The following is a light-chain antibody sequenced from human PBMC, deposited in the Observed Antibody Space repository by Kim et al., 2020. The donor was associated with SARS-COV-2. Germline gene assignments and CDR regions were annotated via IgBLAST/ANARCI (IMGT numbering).Light chain of an antibody. CDR3: SSFTSSDTWV. Sequence: YNRVSWYQQPPGTAPKLMIYEVSSRPSGVPDRFSGSKSGNTASLTISGLQAEDEADYYCSSFTSSDTWVFGGGTKLTVL. CDR2: EVS. J-gene: IGLJ3*02. CDR1: YNR. V-gene: IGLV2-18*02.